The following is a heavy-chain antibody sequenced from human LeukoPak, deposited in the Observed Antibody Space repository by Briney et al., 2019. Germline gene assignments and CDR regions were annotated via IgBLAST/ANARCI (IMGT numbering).Heavy chain of an antibody. Sequence: PVKISSTASGGTLSSYAISWVRQAPGHGLEWMGGIIPIFGTANYAQKFQGRVTITADESTTTAYMELSSLISEDTAVYSCLIVLVPAAMGYWGQGTLVTVSS. CDR3: LIVLVPAAMGY. V-gene: IGHV1-69*01. J-gene: IGHJ4*02. D-gene: IGHD2-2*01. CDR2: IIPIFGTA. CDR1: GGTLSSYA.